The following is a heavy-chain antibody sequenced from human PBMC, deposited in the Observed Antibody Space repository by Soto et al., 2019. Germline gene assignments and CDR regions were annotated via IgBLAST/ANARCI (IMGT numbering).Heavy chain of an antibody. CDR2: XSXSGXXX. J-gene: IGHJ4*02. V-gene: IGHV3-23*01. D-gene: IGHD6-13*01. CDR3: AKMWYSSSWYFDY. CDR1: GFTFSSYA. Sequence: SLRLSCAASGFTFSSYAMSWVRQAPGKGLEWVSXXSXSGXXXXXAXXVKGRFTISRDISKSTLYLQMNSLRAEETAIYYCAKMWYSSSWYFDYWGQGTLVTVSS.